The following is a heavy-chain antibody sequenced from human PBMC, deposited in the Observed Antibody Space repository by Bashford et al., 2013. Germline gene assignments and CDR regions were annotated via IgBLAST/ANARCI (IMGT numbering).Heavy chain of an antibody. J-gene: IGHJ4*02. CDR3: AREIMTTVRGGFDY. CDR1: GGSISSGGYY. D-gene: IGHD4-17*01. Sequence: SETLSLTCTVSGGSISSGGYYWSWIRQHPGKGLEWIGYIYYSGSTYYNPSLKSRVTISVDTSKNQFSLKLSSVTAADTAVYYCAREIMTTVRGGFDYWGQGTLVTVSS. CDR2: IYYSGST. V-gene: IGHV4-31*03.